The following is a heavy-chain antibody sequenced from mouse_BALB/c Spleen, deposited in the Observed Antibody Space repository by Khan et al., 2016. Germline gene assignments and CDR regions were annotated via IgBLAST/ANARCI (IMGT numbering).Heavy chain of an antibody. CDR2: ISYSGST. Sequence: EVQLQESGPSLVKPSQTLSLTCSVTGDSITSGYWNWIRKFPGNKLEYMGYISYSGSTYYNPSLKSRISITRDTSKSPSYLQLNSVTTEDQATDYCAGYYGHFFDYWGQGTTLTVSS. V-gene: IGHV3-8*02. CDR1: GDSITSGY. J-gene: IGHJ2*01. CDR3: AGYYGHFFDY. D-gene: IGHD1-1*02.